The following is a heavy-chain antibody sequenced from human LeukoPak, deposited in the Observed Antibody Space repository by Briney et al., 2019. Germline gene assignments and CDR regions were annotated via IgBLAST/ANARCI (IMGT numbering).Heavy chain of an antibody. Sequence: GESLKISCAASGFTFSSYGMIWVRQAPGKGLEWVSTITNSGDSTYYTDSVKGRFTVSRDDSRNTLYLQMNSLRAEDTAVYYCAKDRGYYDTSGYLIWGQGTLVTVSS. CDR1: GFTFSSYG. D-gene: IGHD3-22*01. CDR3: AKDRGYYDTSGYLI. CDR2: ITNSGDST. V-gene: IGHV3-23*01. J-gene: IGHJ4*02.